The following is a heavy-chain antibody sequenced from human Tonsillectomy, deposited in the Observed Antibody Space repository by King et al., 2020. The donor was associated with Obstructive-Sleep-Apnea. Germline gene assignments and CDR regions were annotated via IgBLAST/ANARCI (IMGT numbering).Heavy chain of an antibody. CDR3: AARYFDWSSHTYSGLGV. J-gene: IGHJ6*02. V-gene: IGHV4-39*01. D-gene: IGHD3-9*01. Sequence: QLQESGPGLVKPSETLSLTCDVSGGSISSSSYYWGWIRQPPGKGLEWMGAIYYSWSTDYNPSLRSRLTISLDTPKNQFSLRLTSVTAADTAVYYCAARYFDWSSHTYSGLGVWGHGTKVTVSS. CDR2: IYYSWST. CDR1: GGSISSSSYY.